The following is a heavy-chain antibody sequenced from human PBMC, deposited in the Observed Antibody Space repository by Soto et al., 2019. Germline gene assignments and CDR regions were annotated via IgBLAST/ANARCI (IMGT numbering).Heavy chain of an antibody. D-gene: IGHD2-15*01. J-gene: IGHJ4*02. V-gene: IGHV1-69*02. CDR3: GMVVVVAADAVDY. CDR1: GGTFSSYT. CDR2: IIPILGIA. Sequence: QVQLVQSGAEVKKPGSSVKVSCKASGGTFSSYTISWVRQAPGQGLEWMGRIIPILGIANYALKFQDRVTXTXDXXTSTASLELSSLRSEDTAVYSCGMVVVVAADAVDYWGQGTLVTVSS.